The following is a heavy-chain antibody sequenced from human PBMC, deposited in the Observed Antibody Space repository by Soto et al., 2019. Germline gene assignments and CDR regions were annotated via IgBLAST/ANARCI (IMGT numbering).Heavy chain of an antibody. CDR2: INPNSGGT. V-gene: IGHV1-2*04. Sequence: ASVKVSCKASGYTFTGYYMHWVRQAPGQGLEWMGWINPNSGGTNYAQKFQGWVTMTRDTSISTAYMELSRLRSDDTAVYYCARGGLHLGELSLGHSYYYYMDVWGKGTTVTVSS. CDR1: GYTFTGYY. D-gene: IGHD3-16*02. J-gene: IGHJ6*03. CDR3: ARGGLHLGELSLGHSYYYYMDV.